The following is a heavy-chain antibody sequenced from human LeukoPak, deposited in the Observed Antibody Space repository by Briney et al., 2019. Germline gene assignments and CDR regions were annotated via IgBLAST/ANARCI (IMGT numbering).Heavy chain of an antibody. Sequence: GASVKVSCKASGCPFSVYHMHWVRQAPGHGLEWMGRIIPNSGATTYAQKFQGRVTMTSDTSTTTVYLQLNNLRSDDTAMYYCARDDYGSDYWGQGTLVTVSS. CDR2: IIPNSGAT. CDR3: ARDDYGSDY. J-gene: IGHJ4*02. D-gene: IGHD4/OR15-4a*01. CDR1: GCPFSVYH. V-gene: IGHV1-46*01.